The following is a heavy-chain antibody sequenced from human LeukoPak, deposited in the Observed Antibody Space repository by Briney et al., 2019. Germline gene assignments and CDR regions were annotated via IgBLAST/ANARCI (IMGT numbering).Heavy chain of an antibody. D-gene: IGHD3-10*01. CDR2: XXXXXXXX. Sequence: GGSLRLSCAASGFTFSSYEMNWVRQAPGKXXXXXXXXXXXXXXXXXADSVKGRFTISRDNAKNSLYLQMNSLRAGDTAVYYCARDRRYYYGSGSYYNGVYYYGMDVWGKGTTVTVSS. V-gene: IGHV3-48*03. J-gene: IGHJ6*04. CDR3: ARDRRYYYGSGSYYNGVYYYGMDV. CDR1: GFTFSSYE.